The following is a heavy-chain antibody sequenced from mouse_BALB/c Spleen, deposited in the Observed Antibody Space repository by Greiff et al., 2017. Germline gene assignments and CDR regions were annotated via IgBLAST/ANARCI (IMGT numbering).Heavy chain of an antibody. CDR2: INSDGGST. CDR3: ASLYDYGAMDY. J-gene: IGHJ4*01. CDR1: EYEFPSHD. V-gene: IGHV5-2*01. Sequence: DVQLVESGGGLVQPGESLKLSCESNEYEFPSHDMSWVRKTPEKRLELVAAINSDGGSTYYPDTMERRFIISRDNTKNTLYLQMSSLKSEDTALYYCASLYDYGAMDYWGQGTSVTVSS. D-gene: IGHD2-4*01.